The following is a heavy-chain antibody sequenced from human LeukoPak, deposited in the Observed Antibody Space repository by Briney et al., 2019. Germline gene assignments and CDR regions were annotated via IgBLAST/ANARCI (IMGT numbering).Heavy chain of an antibody. CDR1: GGSISSSSYY. V-gene: IGHV4-39*01. D-gene: IGHD3-22*01. CDR2: IYYSGST. CDR3: ASYDYYDSSGYYYTTFDY. Sequence: SETLSLTCTVSGGSISSSSYYWGWIRQPPGKGLEWIGSIYYSGSTYYNPSLKSRVTISVDTSKNQFSLKLSSVTAADTAVYYCASYDYYDSSGYYYTTFDYWGPGTLVTVSS. J-gene: IGHJ4*02.